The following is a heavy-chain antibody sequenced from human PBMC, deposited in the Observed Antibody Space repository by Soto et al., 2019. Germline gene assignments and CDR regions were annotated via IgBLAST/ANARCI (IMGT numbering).Heavy chain of an antibody. CDR1: GGSISSYY. Sequence: QVQLQESGPGLVKPSETLSLTCTVSGGSISSYYWSWIRQPPGKGLEWIGYIYYSGSTNYNPSLTSRVTISVDTSKNQFSLKLSSVTAADTAVYYCARDNRDQCDYWGQGTLVTVSS. V-gene: IGHV4-59*01. J-gene: IGHJ4*02. CDR2: IYYSGST. CDR3: ARDNRDQCDY.